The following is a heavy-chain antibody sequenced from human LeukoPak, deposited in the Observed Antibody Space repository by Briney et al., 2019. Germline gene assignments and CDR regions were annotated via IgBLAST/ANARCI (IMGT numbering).Heavy chain of an antibody. CDR3: AKEGYYDSSGPRAY. CDR2: ISGSGGST. Sequence: GGSLRLSCAASGFTFSSYAMSWVRQAPGKGLEWVSAISGSGGSTYYADSVKGRFTIPRDNSKNTLYLQMNSLRAEDTAVYYCAKEGYYDSSGPRAYWGQGTLVTVSS. J-gene: IGHJ4*02. D-gene: IGHD3-22*01. V-gene: IGHV3-23*01. CDR1: GFTFSSYA.